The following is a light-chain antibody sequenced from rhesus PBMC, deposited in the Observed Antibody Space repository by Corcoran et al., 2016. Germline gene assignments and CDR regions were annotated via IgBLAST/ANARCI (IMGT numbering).Light chain of an antibody. Sequence: DIQMTQSPSSLSASVGDRVTITCRASQGITNDLAWYQQNPGKTPKLLIYEASSLQSGIPSRFSGSGFGTDFTLTISSLQSEDFATYYCQHYYSTPYSFGQGTKVEIK. CDR2: EAS. V-gene: IGKV1-25*01. CDR1: QGITND. J-gene: IGKJ2*01. CDR3: QHYYSTPYS.